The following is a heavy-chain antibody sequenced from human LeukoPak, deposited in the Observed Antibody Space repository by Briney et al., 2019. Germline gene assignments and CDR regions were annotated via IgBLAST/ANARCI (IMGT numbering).Heavy chain of an antibody. V-gene: IGHV1-2*02. CDR1: GYTFTDYY. Sequence: ASVKVSCKASGYTFTDYYIHWVRQAPGQGLEWMGWISPNSGGTNYAQKFQGRVTMTRDTSISTAYMELSSLRSDNKAVYYCARGGAYTYGYYWGQGTLVTVSS. CDR3: ARGGAYTYGYY. J-gene: IGHJ4*02. CDR2: ISPNSGGT. D-gene: IGHD5-18*01.